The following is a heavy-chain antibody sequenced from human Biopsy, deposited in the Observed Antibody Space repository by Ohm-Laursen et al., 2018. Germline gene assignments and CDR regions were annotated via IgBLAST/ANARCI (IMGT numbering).Heavy chain of an antibody. CDR3: ARDRGYYSDRTVPGYFDL. CDR1: GDSISSYY. V-gene: IGHV4-59*01. CDR2: VYYTGST. J-gene: IGHJ2*01. D-gene: IGHD3-22*01. Sequence: GTLSLTWTVSGDSISSYYWSWIRQPPGKGLEWIGYVYYTGSTDYNPSLQSRVTISVDTSKNHFSLRLRSVTPADTAIYYCARDRGYYSDRTVPGYFDLWGRGTLVTVSS.